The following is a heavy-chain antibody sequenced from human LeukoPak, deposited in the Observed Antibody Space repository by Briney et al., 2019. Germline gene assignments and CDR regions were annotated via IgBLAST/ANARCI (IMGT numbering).Heavy chain of an antibody. Sequence: ASVKVSCKASGGTFSSYAISWVRQAPGQGLEWMGRIIPILGIANYAQKFQGRVTITADKSTSTAYMELSSLRSEDTAVYYCASPHPRCSGGSCYSGAFDIWGQGTMVTVSS. J-gene: IGHJ3*02. V-gene: IGHV1-69*04. D-gene: IGHD2-15*01. CDR1: GGTFSSYA. CDR3: ASPHPRCSGGSCYSGAFDI. CDR2: IIPILGIA.